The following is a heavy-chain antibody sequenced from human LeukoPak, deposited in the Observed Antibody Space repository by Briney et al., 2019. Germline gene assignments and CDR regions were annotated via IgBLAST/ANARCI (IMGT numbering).Heavy chain of an antibody. CDR1: GFTFSSYS. D-gene: IGHD6-13*01. CDR3: ARDPAIAAAGLDY. V-gene: IGHV3-48*01. CDR2: ISSSSSTI. Sequence: GGSLRLSCAASGFTFSSYSMNWVRQAPGKGLEWVSYISSSSSTIYYADSVKGRFTISRDNAKNSLYLQMNSLRAEDTAVYYCARDPAIAAAGLDYWGQGTLVTVSS. J-gene: IGHJ4*02.